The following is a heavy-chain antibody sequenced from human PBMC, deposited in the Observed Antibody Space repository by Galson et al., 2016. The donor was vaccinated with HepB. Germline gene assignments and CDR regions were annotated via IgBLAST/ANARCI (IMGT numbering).Heavy chain of an antibody. CDR1: GFTLSSYG. D-gene: IGHD3-10*01. J-gene: IGHJ4*02. Sequence: SLRLSCAASGFTLSSYGMHWVRQAPGKGLEWVAMIWFDGSNKYYVDSVKGRFTISRDNSKTTLYLEMNSLRAEDTAVYYCARDVTVTMGRGVLDYWGQGTLVTVSS. V-gene: IGHV3-33*01. CDR2: IWFDGSNK. CDR3: ARDVTVTMGRGVLDY.